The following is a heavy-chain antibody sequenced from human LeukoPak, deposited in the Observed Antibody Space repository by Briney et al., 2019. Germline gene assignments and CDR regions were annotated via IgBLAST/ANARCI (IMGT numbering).Heavy chain of an antibody. Sequence: GASVKVSCKASGYSFSDYAITWVRQVPGQGLEWMGWISPKSADTHLAQKLQGRVTMTTDTSTSTAYMELRSLRSEDTAVYYCARGYGSGSFDYWGQGTLVTVSS. J-gene: IGHJ4*02. V-gene: IGHV1-18*01. D-gene: IGHD3-10*01. CDR3: ARGYGSGSFDY. CDR2: ISPKSADT. CDR1: GYSFSDYA.